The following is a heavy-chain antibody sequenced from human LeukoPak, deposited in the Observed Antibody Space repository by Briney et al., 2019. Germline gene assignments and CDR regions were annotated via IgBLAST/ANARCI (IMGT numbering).Heavy chain of an antibody. CDR2: TYYRSRWYN. CDR1: GDSVSSNSAA. D-gene: IGHD4-11*01. V-gene: IGHV6-1*01. CDR3: ARVTERQYLPFDS. J-gene: IGHJ4*02. Sequence: SQTLSLTCAISGDSVSSNSAAWNWIRQSPSRGLEWLGRTYYRSRWYNEYALSVKSRITINPDTSKNQFSLQLNSVTPEDTAVYYCARVTERQYLPFDSWGQGTLVTVSS.